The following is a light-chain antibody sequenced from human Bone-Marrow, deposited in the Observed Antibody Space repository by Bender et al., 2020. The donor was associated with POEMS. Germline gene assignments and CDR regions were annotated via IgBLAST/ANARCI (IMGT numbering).Light chain of an antibody. CDR1: SRDVGAYNL. V-gene: IGLV2-8*01. CDR2: EVT. CDR3: SSHAGSDNFGV. Sequence: QSALTQPASVSGSPGQSITISCTGTSRDVGAYNLVSWYQQFPGKAPKLMIYEVTQRSSGVPHRFSGSKSGNTASLTVSGLQAEDEADYYCSSHAGSDNFGVFCGGTKLTVL. J-gene: IGLJ3*02.